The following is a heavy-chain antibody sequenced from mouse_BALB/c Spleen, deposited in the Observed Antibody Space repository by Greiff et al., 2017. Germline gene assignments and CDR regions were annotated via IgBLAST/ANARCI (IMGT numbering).Heavy chain of an antibody. Sequence: VQLVESGAELARPGASVKLSCKASGYTFTSYWMQWVKQRPGQGLEWIGAIYPGDGDTRYTQKFKGKATLTADKSSSTAYMQLSSLASEDTAVYYCNAGRLRYAMDYWGQGTSVTVSS. CDR1: GYTFTSYW. CDR3: NAGRLRYAMDY. J-gene: IGHJ4*01. V-gene: IGHV1-87*01. D-gene: IGHD2-2*01. CDR2: IYPGDGDT.